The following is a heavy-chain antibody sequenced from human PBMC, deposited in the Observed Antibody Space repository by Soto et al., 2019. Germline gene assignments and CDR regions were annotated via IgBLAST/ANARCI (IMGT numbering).Heavy chain of an antibody. J-gene: IGHJ5*02. V-gene: IGHV1-69*13. CDR2: IIPIFGTA. Sequence: SVKVSCKASGGTFSSYAISWVRQAPGQGLEWMGGIIPIFGTANYAQKFQGRVTITADESTSTAYMELSSLRSEDTAVYYCARGSYYDFWSGYQSWLDPWGQGTLVTVS. CDR3: ARGSYYDFWSGYQSWLDP. CDR1: GGTFSSYA. D-gene: IGHD3-3*01.